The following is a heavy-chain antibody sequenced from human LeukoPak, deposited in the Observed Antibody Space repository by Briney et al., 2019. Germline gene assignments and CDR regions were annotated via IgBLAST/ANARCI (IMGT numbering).Heavy chain of an antibody. CDR2: ISAGGGDT. J-gene: IGHJ3*02. CDR3: AKGNQRAYDAFDI. Sequence: GGSLRLSYAASGFIFSNYAMSWVRQAPGKGLEWVSTISAGGGDTDYADSVKGRFTISRDNSKNTLHLQMNSLRAEDTAVYYCAKGNQRAYDAFDIWGQGTMVTVSS. D-gene: IGHD1-14*01. CDR1: GFIFSNYA. V-gene: IGHV3-23*01.